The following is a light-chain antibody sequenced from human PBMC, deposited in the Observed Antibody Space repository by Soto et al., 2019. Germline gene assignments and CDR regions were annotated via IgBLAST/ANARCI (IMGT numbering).Light chain of an antibody. J-gene: IGKJ4*01. CDR1: QSVSNN. CDR2: GAS. V-gene: IGKV3-15*01. Sequence: EIVMTQSPATLSVSPGERATLSCRASQSVSNNLAWYQHKPGQAPRLLIFGASTRDPGIPVRFSGSGSGTEFTLTINSLQSEDSAVYYCQHYNNLPLTFGGGTKVEIK. CDR3: QHYNNLPLT.